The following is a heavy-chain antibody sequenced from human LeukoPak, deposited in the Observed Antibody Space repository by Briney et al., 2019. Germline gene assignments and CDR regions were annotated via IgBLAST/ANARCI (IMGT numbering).Heavy chain of an antibody. CDR2: IQSGGST. D-gene: IGHD3-22*01. V-gene: IGHV3-53*01. Sequence: GGSLRLSCAASGLTVSSNYMSWVRQAPGKGLEWVSVIQSGGSTYYADSVKGRLTISRDNSKNTLFLQMNNLRAEDTAVYYCARARIHSGYYGYFDYWGQGTLVTVSS. J-gene: IGHJ4*02. CDR1: GLTVSSNY. CDR3: ARARIHSGYYGYFDY.